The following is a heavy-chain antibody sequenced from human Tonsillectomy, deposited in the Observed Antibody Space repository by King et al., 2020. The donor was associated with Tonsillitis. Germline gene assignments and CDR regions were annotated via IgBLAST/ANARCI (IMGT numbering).Heavy chain of an antibody. Sequence: VQLVESGGGVVQPGGSLRLACAASGFSFSIYGMHWVRQAPGKGLEWVAFIRYDGGNKYFADSVKGRFTISRDNSKNTLYLQMNSLRVEDTAVYYCAKDGVVVTATHFDYWGQGTLVTVSS. CDR3: AKDGVVVTATHFDY. J-gene: IGHJ4*02. D-gene: IGHD2-21*02. V-gene: IGHV3-30*02. CDR1: GFSFSIYG. CDR2: IRYDGGNK.